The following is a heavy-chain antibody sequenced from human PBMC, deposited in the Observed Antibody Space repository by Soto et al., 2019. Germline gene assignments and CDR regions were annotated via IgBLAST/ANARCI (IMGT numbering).Heavy chain of an antibody. V-gene: IGHV1-58*01. Sequence: QMPLVQSGPEVKKPGTSVKVSCKTSGFTFTTSAVQWVRQARGQRLEWIGWIVVGNGKTNYAQKFQDRVAITRDTSTSTSYLEMTGLTSADTAAYYCAADTLQKAVWGQGTLVTVSS. J-gene: IGHJ4*02. CDR2: IVVGNGKT. CDR1: GFTFTTSA. CDR3: AADTLQKAV. D-gene: IGHD1-1*01.